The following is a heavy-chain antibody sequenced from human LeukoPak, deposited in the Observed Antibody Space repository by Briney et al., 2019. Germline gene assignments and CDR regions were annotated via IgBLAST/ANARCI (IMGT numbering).Heavy chain of an antibody. Sequence: GGSLRLSCAASGFTFSIYWMSWVRQAPGKGLEWVANIKQDGNEKYYVDSVKGRFTISRDNAKNSLYLQMNSLRAEDTAVYYCARAGYDFWSVNFDYWGQGTLVTVSS. CDR2: IKQDGNEK. V-gene: IGHV3-7*01. CDR1: GFTFSIYW. CDR3: ARAGYDFWSVNFDY. J-gene: IGHJ4*02. D-gene: IGHD3-3*01.